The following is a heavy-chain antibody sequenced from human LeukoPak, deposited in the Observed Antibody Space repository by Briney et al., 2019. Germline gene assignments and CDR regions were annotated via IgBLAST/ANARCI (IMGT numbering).Heavy chain of an antibody. CDR2: INHSGST. D-gene: IGHD3-10*01. CDR3: ARDRINYYGSGGREWWFDP. CDR1: GGSFSGYY. Sequence: SETLSLTCAVYGGSFSGYYWSWIRQPPGKGLEWIGEINHSGSTNYNPSLKSRVTISVDTSKNQFSLKLSSVTAADTAVYYCARDRINYYGSGGREWWFDPWGQGTLVTVSS. V-gene: IGHV4-34*01. J-gene: IGHJ5*02.